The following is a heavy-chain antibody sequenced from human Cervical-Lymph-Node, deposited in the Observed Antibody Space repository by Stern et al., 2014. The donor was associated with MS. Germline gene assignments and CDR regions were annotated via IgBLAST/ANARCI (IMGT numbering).Heavy chain of an antibody. D-gene: IGHD2-8*01. Sequence: VQLVQSGAEVKKSGQSLKISCKGSGYSFTSYWIGWVRQMPGKGLEWMGIIYPADSDTRYSPSFEGQVTISVDKSINTAYLQWSSLKASDTAIYYCARRSYCTNGVCSYYFDHWGQGTLVTVSS. V-gene: IGHV5-51*03. CDR3: ARRSYCTNGVCSYYFDH. CDR2: IYPADSDT. J-gene: IGHJ4*02. CDR1: GYSFTSYW.